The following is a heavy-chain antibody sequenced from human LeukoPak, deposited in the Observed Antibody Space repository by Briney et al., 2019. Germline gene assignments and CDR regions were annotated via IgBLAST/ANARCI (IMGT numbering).Heavy chain of an antibody. CDR3: AGLNYDILTASGDY. CDR2: IYYSGST. D-gene: IGHD3-9*01. Sequence: SETLSLTCTVSGGSISSSSYYWGWIRQPPGKGLEWIGSIYYSGSTYYNPSLKSRVTISVDTSKNQFSLKLSSVTAADTAVYYCAGLNYDILTASGDYWGQGTLVTVSS. CDR1: GGSISSSSYY. J-gene: IGHJ4*02. V-gene: IGHV4-39*07.